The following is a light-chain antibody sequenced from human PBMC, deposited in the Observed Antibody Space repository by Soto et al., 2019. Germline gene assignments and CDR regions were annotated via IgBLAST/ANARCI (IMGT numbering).Light chain of an antibody. Sequence: DIVLTQSPGTLSLSPGERATLSCRASQSVRSGCLAWYQQKPGQAPTLVIYGASSRATGIPDRFGGSGSGTDFTLTISRLEPEDFAVYYCQQYGSSPQTFGQGTKVDIK. J-gene: IGKJ1*01. CDR3: QQYGSSPQT. CDR2: GAS. CDR1: QSVRSGC. V-gene: IGKV3-20*01.